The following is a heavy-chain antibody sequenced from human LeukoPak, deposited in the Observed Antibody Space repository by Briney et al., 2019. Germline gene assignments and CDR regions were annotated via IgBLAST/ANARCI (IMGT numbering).Heavy chain of an antibody. Sequence: PGGSLRLSCEVSGFTISNHGMHWVRQAPGKGLEWVAMISYDGNEKYYADSVKGRLTISRDNSKNTLYLQMNSPTTEDTAIYYCAKDWGASGWYNWFDPWGQGTQVTVSS. CDR1: GFTISNHG. D-gene: IGHD6-19*01. J-gene: IGHJ5*02. CDR3: AKDWGASGWYNWFDP. V-gene: IGHV3-30*18. CDR2: ISYDGNEK.